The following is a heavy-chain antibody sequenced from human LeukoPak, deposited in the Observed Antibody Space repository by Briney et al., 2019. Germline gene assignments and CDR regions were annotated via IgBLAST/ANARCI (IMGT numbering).Heavy chain of an antibody. Sequence: GGSLRLSCTASGFTFSSSWMSWVRQAPGRGLEWVASIKQDGSQKYYVDSVKGRFTIYRDNAKNSLYLQMNSLRAEDTAVYYCARDQVVVIGRNYYYYMDVWGKGTTVTVSS. V-gene: IGHV3-7*01. CDR1: GFTFSSSW. J-gene: IGHJ6*03. CDR2: IKQDGSQK. CDR3: ARDQVVVIGRNYYYYMDV. D-gene: IGHD3-22*01.